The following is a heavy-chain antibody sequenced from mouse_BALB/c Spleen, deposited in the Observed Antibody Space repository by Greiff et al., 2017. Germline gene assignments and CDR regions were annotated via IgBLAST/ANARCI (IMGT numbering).Heavy chain of an antibody. CDR1: GYSFTSYW. CDR2: IDPSDSET. Sequence: QVQLQQSGPQLVRPGASVKISCKASGYSFTSYWMHWVKQRPGQGLEWIGMIDPSDSETRLNQKFKDKATLTVDKSSSTAYMQLSSPTSEDTAVYYCNAFYSRFDRFAYWGQGTLVTVSA. CDR3: NAFYSRFDRFAY. J-gene: IGHJ3*01. D-gene: IGHD2-14*01. V-gene: IGHV1S127*01.